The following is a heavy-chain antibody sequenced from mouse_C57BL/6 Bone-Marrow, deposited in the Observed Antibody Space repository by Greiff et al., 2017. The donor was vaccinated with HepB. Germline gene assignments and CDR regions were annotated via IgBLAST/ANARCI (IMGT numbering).Heavy chain of an antibody. D-gene: IGHD1-1*01. CDR3: ARGVVAPYYFDY. CDR2: IDPANGNT. CDR1: GFNIKNTY. V-gene: IGHV14-3*01. J-gene: IGHJ2*01. Sequence: EVKLVESVAELVRPGASVKLSCTASGFNIKNTYMHWVKQRPEQGLEWIGRIDPANGNTKYAPKFQGKATITADTSSNTAYLQLSSLTSEDTAIYYCARGVVAPYYFDYWGQGTTLTVSS.